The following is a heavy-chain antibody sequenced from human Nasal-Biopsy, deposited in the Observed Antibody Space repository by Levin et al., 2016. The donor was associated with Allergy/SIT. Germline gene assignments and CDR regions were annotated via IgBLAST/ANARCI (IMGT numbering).Heavy chain of an antibody. Sequence: GESLKISCATSGYSFSDYTMIWVRQAPGKGLEWVSYISSGGSAIYYADSVKGRFTISRDTAKNSLYLQMNSLRAEDTAVYYCARAPDSSGWLFGYYFDHWGQGALVTVSS. CDR2: ISSGGSAI. D-gene: IGHD6-19*01. CDR3: ARAPDSSGWLFGYYFDH. V-gene: IGHV3-11*01. CDR1: GYSFSDYT. J-gene: IGHJ4*02.